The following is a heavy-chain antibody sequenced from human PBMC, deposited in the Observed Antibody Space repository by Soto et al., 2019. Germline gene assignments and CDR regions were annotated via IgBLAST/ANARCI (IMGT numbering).Heavy chain of an antibody. J-gene: IGHJ4*02. CDR3: ARAVEPVGYFDY. CDR1: GGTFSSYA. CDR2: IIPIFGTA. Sequence: QVQLVQSGAEVKKPGSSVKVSCKASGGTFSSYAISWVRQAPGQGLEWMGGIIPIFGTANYAQKFQGRVTITADESTSPASMALSSLRSEDTAVYYCARAVEPVGYFDYWGQGTLVTVSS. V-gene: IGHV1-69*12. D-gene: IGHD3-16*01.